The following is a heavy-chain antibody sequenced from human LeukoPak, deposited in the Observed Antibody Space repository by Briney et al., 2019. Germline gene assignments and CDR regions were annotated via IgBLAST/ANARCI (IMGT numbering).Heavy chain of an antibody. CDR1: GFTFSSYG. J-gene: IGHJ3*02. CDR3: AKGPGRGTPDAFDI. D-gene: IGHD3-10*01. CDR2: IWYDGSNK. V-gene: IGHV3-33*06. Sequence: AGGSLRLSCAASGFTFSSYGMHWVRQAPGKGLEWVAVIWYDGSNKYYADSVKGLFPISRDNSKNTLYLQMNSLRAEDTAVYYCAKGPGRGTPDAFDIWGQGTMVTVSS.